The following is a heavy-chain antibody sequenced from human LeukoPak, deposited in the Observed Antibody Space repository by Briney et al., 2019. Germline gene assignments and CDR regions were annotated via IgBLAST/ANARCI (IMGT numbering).Heavy chain of an antibody. CDR1: GFTFSNAW. CDR2: IKSKTDGGTT. J-gene: IGHJ1*01. D-gene: IGHD3-22*01. CDR3: TTRGPRPYYYDSSSVSAEYFQH. Sequence: PGGSLRLSCAASGFTFSNAWMSWVRQAPGKGLEWVGRIKSKTDGGTTDYAAPVKGRFTISRDDSKNTLYLQMNSLKTEDTAVYYCTTRGPRPYYYDSSSVSAEYFQHWGQGTLVTVSS. V-gene: IGHV3-15*01.